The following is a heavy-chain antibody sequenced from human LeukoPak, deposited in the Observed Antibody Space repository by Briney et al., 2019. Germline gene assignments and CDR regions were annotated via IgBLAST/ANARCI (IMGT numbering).Heavy chain of an antibody. Sequence: GGSLRLSCAASGFTFDDYGMSWVRQAPGRGLEWVSSISSSSSYIYYADSVKGRFTISRDNAKNSLYLQMNSLRAEDTAVYYCARVVGSLYYMDVWGKGTTVTISS. CDR1: GFTFDDYG. J-gene: IGHJ6*03. CDR3: ARVVGSLYYMDV. V-gene: IGHV3-21*01. CDR2: ISSSSSYI. D-gene: IGHD1-26*01.